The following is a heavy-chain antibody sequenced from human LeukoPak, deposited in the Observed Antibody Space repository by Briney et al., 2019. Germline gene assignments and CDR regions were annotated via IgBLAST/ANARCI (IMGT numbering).Heavy chain of an antibody. CDR1: GLTVTSNY. D-gene: IGHD1-20*01. J-gene: IGHJ4*02. V-gene: IGHV3-53*01. CDR3: ARVAFRSSSYISGIDY. CDR2: IYSGGST. Sequence: GGSLRLSCAASGLTVTSNYMSWVRQAPGKGLEWVSVIYSGGSTYYADSVKGRFTISRDNSKNTLYLQMNNLRAEDTAVYYCARVAFRSSSYISGIDYWGQGTLVTVPS.